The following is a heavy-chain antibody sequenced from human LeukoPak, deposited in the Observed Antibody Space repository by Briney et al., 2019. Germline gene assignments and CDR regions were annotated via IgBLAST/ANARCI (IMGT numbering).Heavy chain of an antibody. Sequence: PSETLSLTCTVSGGSINSYFWTWIRQPAGKGLEWIGRIYTGGSTNYNPSLKRRVTMSVGTSKNQFSLKLSSVTAADTAVYYCARTHYLPYSSSLQSAEYFQHWGQGTLVTVSS. CDR2: IYTGGST. J-gene: IGHJ1*01. CDR3: ARTHYLPYSSSLQSAEYFQH. CDR1: GGSINSYF. V-gene: IGHV4-4*07. D-gene: IGHD6-13*01.